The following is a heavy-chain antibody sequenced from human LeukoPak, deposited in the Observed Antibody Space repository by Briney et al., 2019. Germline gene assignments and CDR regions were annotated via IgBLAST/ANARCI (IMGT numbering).Heavy chain of an antibody. CDR1: GYTFSGYY. D-gene: IGHD3-10*01. CDR2: INPNSGGT. Sequence: EASVKVSCKASGYTFSGYYIFWVRRAPGQGREWLGWINPNSGGTNYAPEFQGRRTMTRDTSITTAYMELGTLRSDDTAVYYCALIGDHAWFDPWGQGTLVTVSS. J-gene: IGHJ5*02. V-gene: IGHV1-2*02. CDR3: ALIGDHAWFDP.